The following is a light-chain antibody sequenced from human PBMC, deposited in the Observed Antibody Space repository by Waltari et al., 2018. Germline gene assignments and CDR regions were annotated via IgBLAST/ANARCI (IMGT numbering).Light chain of an antibody. CDR3: QQNNVFPWT. CDR2: KAS. CDR1: QSSSTW. V-gene: IGKV1-5*03. Sequence: DIQMTQSPSTLSAFVGDRVTITCRASQSSSTWLAWYQQKPGQAPKLLIYKASRLESGVPSRVSGSGSGTEFTLTISSLQPDDFATYYCQQNNVFPWTFGQGTKVEIK. J-gene: IGKJ1*01.